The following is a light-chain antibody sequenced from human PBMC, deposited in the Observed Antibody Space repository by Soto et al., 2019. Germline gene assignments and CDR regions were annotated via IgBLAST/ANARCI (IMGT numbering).Light chain of an antibody. J-gene: IGKJ3*01. CDR1: PSISSSY. CDR3: HHYDNSPPFT. Sequence: EIVLTQSPGTLSLSPGERATLSCRASPSISSSYLAWYQQTPGRAPRLLIYGASSRATGIPDRFSGSGSGTDFTLTISGLESEDFAVYYCHHYDNSPPFTFGPGTKVDIK. V-gene: IGKV3-20*01. CDR2: GAS.